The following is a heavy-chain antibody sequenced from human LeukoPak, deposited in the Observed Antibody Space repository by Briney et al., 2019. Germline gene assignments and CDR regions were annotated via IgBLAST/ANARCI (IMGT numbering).Heavy chain of an antibody. CDR2: INPKTGGT. CDR1: GYTFTNYY. V-gene: IGHV1-2*02. Sequence: RASVKVSCKASGYTFTNYYMHWVRQAPGQGLEWMGWINPKTGGTRCSQKFQGRVTMTRDRSISTAYMEVTGLESDDTAVYYCARSSGFSRFDYWGQGALVTVSS. D-gene: IGHD6-19*01. CDR3: ARSSGFSRFDY. J-gene: IGHJ4*02.